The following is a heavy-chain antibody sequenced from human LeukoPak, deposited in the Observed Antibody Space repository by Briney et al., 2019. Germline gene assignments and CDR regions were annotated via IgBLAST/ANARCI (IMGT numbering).Heavy chain of an antibody. CDR3: AKGRGSRLYYYGMDV. CDR1: GFTFSSYA. J-gene: IGHJ6*02. D-gene: IGHD6-13*01. V-gene: IGHV3-23*01. Sequence: GSLRLSCAASGFTFSSYAMTWVRHAPGKGLEWVSAVSGSGGSAFYADSVKGRFTISRDNSKNTLYLQMNSLRAEDTAVYYCAKGRGSRLYYYGMDVWGQGTTVSVSS. CDR2: VSGSGGSA.